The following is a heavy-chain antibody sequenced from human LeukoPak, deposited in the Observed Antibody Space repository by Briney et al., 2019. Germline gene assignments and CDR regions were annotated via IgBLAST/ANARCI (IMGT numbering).Heavy chain of an antibody. V-gene: IGHV4-34*01. CDR2: IHHRGDT. J-gene: IGHJ4*03. D-gene: IGHD5-24*01. CDR1: GGASSRYY. Sequence: PSETLSLTSAVSGGASSRYYRSWIRQSPGKGREGIAEIHHRGDTNYNPSVKSRVTISVDTSKNQFSLKVRSLSAADTAVYYCARGATISETGYFDFWGQGTLVPVSS. CDR3: ARGATISETGYFDF.